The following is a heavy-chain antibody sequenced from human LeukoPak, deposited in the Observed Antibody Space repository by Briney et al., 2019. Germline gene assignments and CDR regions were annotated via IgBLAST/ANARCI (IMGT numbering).Heavy chain of an antibody. CDR2: ISGSGGST. Sequence: GGSLRLSCAVSGFAFSSYAMSWVRQAPGKGLEWVSSISGSGGSTHYADSMKGRFTISRDNSKSTLCLQMNSLRAEDTAVYYCAKQLGYCSDGSCYFPYWGQGTLVTVSS. CDR3: AKQLGYCSDGSCYFPY. J-gene: IGHJ4*02. D-gene: IGHD2-15*01. CDR1: GFAFSSYA. V-gene: IGHV3-23*01.